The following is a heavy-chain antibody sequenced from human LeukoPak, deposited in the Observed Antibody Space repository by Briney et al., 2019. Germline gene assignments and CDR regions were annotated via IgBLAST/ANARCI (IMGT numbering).Heavy chain of an antibody. J-gene: IGHJ4*02. CDR1: GYIFTSYS. CDR2: INPSGGTT. D-gene: IGHD5-12*01. V-gene: IGHV1-2*02. CDR3: ARVVGDSGYAIDY. Sequence: ASVKVSCKASGYIFTSYSMHWVRRAPGQGLEWMGIINPSGGTTNYAQKFQGRVTMTRDTSISTAYMELSRLRSDDTAVYYCARVVGDSGYAIDYWGQGTLVTVSS.